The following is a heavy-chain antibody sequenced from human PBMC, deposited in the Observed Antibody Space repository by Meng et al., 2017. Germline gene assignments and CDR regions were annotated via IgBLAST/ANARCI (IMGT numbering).Heavy chain of an antibody. CDR3: TTGAFHY. CDR2: IKSKTDGGTT. J-gene: IGHJ4*02. Sequence: VLLVGSGGGFVQPGRSLRLSCAASGVTFSSYAMHWVRQAPGKGLEWVGRIKSKTDGGTTDYAAPVKGRFTISRDDSKNTLYLQMNSLKTEDTAVYYCTTGAFHYWGQGTLVTVSS. V-gene: IGHV3-15*01. CDR1: GVTFSSYA.